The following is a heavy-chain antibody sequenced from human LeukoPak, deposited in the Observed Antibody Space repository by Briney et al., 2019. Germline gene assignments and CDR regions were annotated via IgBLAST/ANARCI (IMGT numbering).Heavy chain of an antibody. CDR1: GYIFSKYD. V-gene: IGHV1-18*01. CDR2: ISVHNGNP. CDR3: ARDVGYYGSGDLDL. J-gene: IGHJ5*02. Sequence: ASVKVSCKASGYIFSKYDISWVRQAPGQGLEWMGWISVHNGNPNYAQKFQGRATMTTDTSTSTAYMELRSLKSDDTAVYYCARDVGYYGSGDLDLWGQGTLVIVSS. D-gene: IGHD3-10*01.